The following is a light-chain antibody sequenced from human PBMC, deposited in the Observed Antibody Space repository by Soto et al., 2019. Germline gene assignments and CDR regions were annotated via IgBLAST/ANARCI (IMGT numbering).Light chain of an antibody. J-gene: IGLJ2*01. CDR1: SSNIEKNF. CDR3: GTWDSSLSGML. V-gene: IGLV1-51*01. Sequence: QSVLTQPPSVSAAPGQKVTISCSGSSSNIEKNFVSWYRQLPGTAPKLLIYDNNKRPSGIPDRFSGSKSGTSATLGITGLQTGDEADYYCGTWDSSLSGMLFGGGTKVTVL. CDR2: DNN.